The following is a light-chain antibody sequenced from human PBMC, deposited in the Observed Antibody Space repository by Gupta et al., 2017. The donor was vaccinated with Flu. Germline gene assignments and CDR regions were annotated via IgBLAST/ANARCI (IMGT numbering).Light chain of an antibody. J-gene: IGLJ2*01. V-gene: IGLV3-21*02. CDR3: QVWDSSSDHVV. CDR2: DDT. CDR1: NIGSKT. Sequence: SYVLPQPPSVSVAPGQTARITCGGNNIGSKTVHWYQQRPGQAPVLVISDDTDRPSGIPERFSGSNSGNTATLTISRVEAGDEADYYCQVWDSSSDHVVFGGGTKLTVL.